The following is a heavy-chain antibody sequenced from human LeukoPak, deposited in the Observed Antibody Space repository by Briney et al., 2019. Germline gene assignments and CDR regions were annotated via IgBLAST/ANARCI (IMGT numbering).Heavy chain of an antibody. V-gene: IGHV1-69*13. D-gene: IGHD3-22*01. J-gene: IGHJ5*02. CDR1: GGTFSSYA. CDR2: IIPIFGTA. Sequence: SVKVSCKASGGTFSSYAISWVRQAPGQGLEWMGGIIPIFGTANYAQKFQGRVTITADESTSTAYMELSSLRSEDTAVYYCARERYYYDSSGYYSRPGHNWFDPWGQGTLVTVSS. CDR3: ARERYYYDSSGYYSRPGHNWFDP.